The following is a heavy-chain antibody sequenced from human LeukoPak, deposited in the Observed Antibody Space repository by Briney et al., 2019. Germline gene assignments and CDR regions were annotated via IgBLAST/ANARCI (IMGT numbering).Heavy chain of an antibody. CDR2: INPNSGGT. D-gene: IGHD3-10*01. Sequence: GASVKVSCKASGYTFTGYYMHWVRQAPGQGLEWMGWINPNSGGTNYAQKFQGRVTMTRDTSISTAYMELSRLRSDDTAVYYCVAMVRGPPLRSWFDPWGQGTLVTVSS. CDR1: GYTFTGYY. V-gene: IGHV1-2*02. J-gene: IGHJ5*02. CDR3: VAMVRGPPLRSWFDP.